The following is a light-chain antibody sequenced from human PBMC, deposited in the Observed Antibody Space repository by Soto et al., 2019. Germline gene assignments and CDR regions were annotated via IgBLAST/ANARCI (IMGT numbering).Light chain of an antibody. CDR2: DVS. CDR1: SSDVGGYDY. V-gene: IGLV2-14*01. J-gene: IGLJ1*01. CDR3: SSYTSSSTYV. Sequence: QSALTQPASVSGSPGQSIAISCTGTSSDVGGYDYVSWYQQHPGKAPKLMIYDVSNRPSGVFNRFSGSKSDNTASLTISGLQAEDEADYYCSSYTSSSTYVFGTGTRSPS.